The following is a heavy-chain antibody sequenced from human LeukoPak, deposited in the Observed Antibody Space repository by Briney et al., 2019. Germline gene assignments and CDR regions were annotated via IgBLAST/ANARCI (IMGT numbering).Heavy chain of an antibody. J-gene: IGHJ3*02. CDR3: VRDRQRGDIRI. Sequence: SETLSLTCTVSGGSISSGGYYWSWIRQHPGKGLEWIGYIYYSGSTYYNPSLKSRVTISVDTSKNQFSLKLSSVTAADTAVYYCVRDRQRGDIRIWGQGTMVTVSS. CDR1: GGSISSGGYY. CDR2: IYYSGST. D-gene: IGHD2-15*01. V-gene: IGHV4-31*03.